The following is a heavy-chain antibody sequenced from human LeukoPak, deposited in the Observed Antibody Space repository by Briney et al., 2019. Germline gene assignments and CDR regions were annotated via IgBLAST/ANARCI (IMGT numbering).Heavy chain of an antibody. J-gene: IGHJ4*02. Sequence: ASVKVSCKASGYTFTGYYMHWVRQAPGQGLEWMGWINPNSGGTNYAQKFQGRVTMTRDTSISTAYMELSRLRSDDTAVYYCARGAPYDSSGYYFGLDYWGQGTLVTASS. CDR2: INPNSGGT. V-gene: IGHV1-2*02. D-gene: IGHD3-22*01. CDR3: ARGAPYDSSGYYFGLDY. CDR1: GYTFTGYY.